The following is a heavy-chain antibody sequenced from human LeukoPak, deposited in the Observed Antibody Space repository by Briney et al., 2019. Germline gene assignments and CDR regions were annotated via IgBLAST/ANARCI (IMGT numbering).Heavy chain of an antibody. CDR3: ARNILFAFDI. CDR1: GLTVSSSY. CDR2: IYNDGST. Sequence: PGESLRLSCAPSGLTVSSSYMSWVRQPPGKGLEWVSIIYNDGSTYYADSMKARFTISRDNSKNPLYLQVNNLRAEDTAMYYCARNILFAFDIWGQGTKVTVSS. V-gene: IGHV3-53*03. J-gene: IGHJ3*02.